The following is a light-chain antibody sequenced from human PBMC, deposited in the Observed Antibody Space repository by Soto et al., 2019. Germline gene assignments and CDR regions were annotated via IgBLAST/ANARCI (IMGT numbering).Light chain of an antibody. CDR2: AAS. CDR3: QQYGSSPLT. CDR1: QSVSSSH. Sequence: IGLTQSQGTLSLSPGERATLSCRASQSVSSSHLAWYQHKPGQAPRLLIYAASSRATGIPDRFSGGGSGTDFTLTISRLEPEDFAVYYCQQYGSSPLTFGGGTNVAI. V-gene: IGKV3-20*01. J-gene: IGKJ4*01.